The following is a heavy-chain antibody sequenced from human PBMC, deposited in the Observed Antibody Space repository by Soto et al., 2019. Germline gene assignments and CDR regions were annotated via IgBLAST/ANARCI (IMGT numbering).Heavy chain of an antibody. D-gene: IGHD3-10*01. CDR1: GYTFTSYG. Sequence: ASVKVSCKASGYTFTSYGISWVRQAPGQGLEWMGWISAYNGNTNYAQKLQGRVTMTTDTSTSTAYMELRSLRSDDTAVYYCARAVHGSGSYYGAFDIWGPATMVTVSS. CDR3: ARAVHGSGSYYGAFDI. CDR2: ISAYNGNT. V-gene: IGHV1-18*01. J-gene: IGHJ3*02.